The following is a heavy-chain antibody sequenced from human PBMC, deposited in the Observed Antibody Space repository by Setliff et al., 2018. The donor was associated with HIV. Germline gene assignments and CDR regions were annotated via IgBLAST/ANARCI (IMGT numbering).Heavy chain of an antibody. CDR2: IHSSGST. D-gene: IGHD6-13*01. J-gene: IGHJ4*02. CDR1: GGSISSYY. Sequence: PSETLSLTCTISGGSISSYYWSWIRQPPGKGLEWIGNIHSSGSTYYNPSLKSRVTISVDTSKNQFSLKLSSVTAADTAVYYCARDTRIAATGTYYFDYWGQGTLVTVSS. CDR3: ARDTRIAATGTYYFDY. V-gene: IGHV4-59*12.